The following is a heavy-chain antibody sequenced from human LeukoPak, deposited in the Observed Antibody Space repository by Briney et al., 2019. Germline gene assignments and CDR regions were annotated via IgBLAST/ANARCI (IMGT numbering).Heavy chain of an antibody. CDR2: ISGSGGST. J-gene: IGHJ4*02. D-gene: IGHD6-19*01. CDR1: GFTFGSYG. CDR3: AKAIGQWLALFDY. Sequence: GGSLRLSCAASGFTFGSYGMHWVRQAPGKGLEWVSAISGSGGSTYYADSVKGRFTISRDNSKNTLYLQMNSLRAEDTAVYYCAKAIGQWLALFDYWGQGTLVTVSS. V-gene: IGHV3-23*01.